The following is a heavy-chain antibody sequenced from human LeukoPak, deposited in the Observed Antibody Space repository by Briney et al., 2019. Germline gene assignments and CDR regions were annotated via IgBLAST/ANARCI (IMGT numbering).Heavy chain of an antibody. J-gene: IGHJ5*02. CDR2: IYYSGST. V-gene: IGHV4-31*03. Sequence: SETLSLTCTVSGGSISSGGYYWSWIRQHPGKGLEWIGYIYYSGSTYYNPPLKSRVTISVDTSKNQFSLKLSSVTAADTAVYYCARDRKYYGSGSYEGWFDPWGQGTLVTVSS. CDR1: GGSISSGGYY. CDR3: ARDRKYYGSGSYEGWFDP. D-gene: IGHD3-10*01.